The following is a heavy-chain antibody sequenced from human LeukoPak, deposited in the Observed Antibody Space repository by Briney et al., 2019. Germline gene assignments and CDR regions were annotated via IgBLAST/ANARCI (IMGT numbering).Heavy chain of an antibody. D-gene: IGHD5-12*01. Sequence: GGSLRLSCAVSGFTFSRYRIHWVRRAPGQGLMWVSRINTDGRNTNYADSVKGRFTISRENATNTLYLQMNSLRAEDTAVYYCARDFKYSGYELDYWGQGTLVTVSS. CDR3: ARDFKYSGYELDY. V-gene: IGHV3-74*01. J-gene: IGHJ4*02. CDR1: GFTFSRYR. CDR2: INTDGRNT.